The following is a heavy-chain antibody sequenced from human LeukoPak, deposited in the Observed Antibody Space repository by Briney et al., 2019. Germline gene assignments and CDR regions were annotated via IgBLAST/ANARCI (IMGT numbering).Heavy chain of an antibody. CDR3: ARYNSNPDAFDI. CDR1: GGSISSYY. D-gene: IGHD2/OR15-2a*01. CDR2: IYTSGST. V-gene: IGHV4-4*07. Sequence: SETLSLTCSVSGGSISSYYWSWIRQPAGKGLEWIGRIYTSGSTNYNPSLKSRVTISVDTSKNQFSLKLSSVPAADTALYYCARYNSNPDAFDIWGQGTMVTVSS. J-gene: IGHJ3*02.